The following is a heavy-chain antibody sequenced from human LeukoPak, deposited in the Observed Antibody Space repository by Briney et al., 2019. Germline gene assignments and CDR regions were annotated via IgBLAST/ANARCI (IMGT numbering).Heavy chain of an antibody. CDR2: ISGYNGHS. Sequence: ASVKVSCKASGYTFTSFGITWVRQAPGQGLEWMGWISGYNGHSKYVQKTQGRVTMTTDTSTNTAYMELRSLRSDNTAVYYCARGLGIDVAGVFDYWGQGSLVTVSS. D-gene: IGHD6-19*01. CDR1: GYTFTSFG. J-gene: IGHJ4*02. V-gene: IGHV1-18*04. CDR3: ARGLGIDVAGVFDY.